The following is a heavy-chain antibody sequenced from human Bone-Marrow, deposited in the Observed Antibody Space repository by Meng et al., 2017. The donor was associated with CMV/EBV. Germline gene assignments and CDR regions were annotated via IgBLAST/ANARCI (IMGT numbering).Heavy chain of an antibody. CDR1: GGSISSSTYY. Sequence: SETLSLTCTVSGGSISSSTYYWAWIRQPPGKGLEWIGYIFYSGSTYYNSSLKSRVTISVDTSKNQFSLKLSSVTAADTAVYYCARNSGYDSYFDYRGQGTLVTVSS. CDR2: IFYSGST. CDR3: ARNSGYDSYFDY. J-gene: IGHJ4*02. V-gene: IGHV4-39*01. D-gene: IGHD5-12*01.